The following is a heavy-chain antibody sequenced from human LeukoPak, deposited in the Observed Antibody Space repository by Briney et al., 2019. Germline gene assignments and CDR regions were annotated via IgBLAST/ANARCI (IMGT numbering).Heavy chain of an antibody. V-gene: IGHV3-30-3*01. CDR1: GSTFSSYA. D-gene: IGHD1-26*01. CDR2: ISYEGSTK. CDR3: ARDLGGSYSIFYYYGMDV. J-gene: IGHJ6*02. Sequence: GRSLRLSCAASGSTFSSYAMHWVRQAPGKGLEWVAVISYEGSTKYYADSVKGRVTISRDNSKNTLYLQMNSLRAEDTAVYYCARDLGGSYSIFYYYGMDVWGQGTTVTVSS.